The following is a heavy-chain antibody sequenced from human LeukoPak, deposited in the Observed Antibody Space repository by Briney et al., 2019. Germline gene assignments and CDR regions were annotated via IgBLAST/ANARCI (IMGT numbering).Heavy chain of an antibody. V-gene: IGHV6-1*01. D-gene: IGHD6-19*01. Sequence: SQTLSPTCAISGDSVSTNSVAWNWIRQSPSRGLEWLGRTCYRSKWYYDFALSVKGRITINPDTSKNQFSLHLNSVTPEDTAVYYCARDSNGWTFDYWGQGILVTVSS. CDR1: GDSVSTNSVA. CDR2: TCYRSKWYY. CDR3: ARDSNGWTFDY. J-gene: IGHJ4*02.